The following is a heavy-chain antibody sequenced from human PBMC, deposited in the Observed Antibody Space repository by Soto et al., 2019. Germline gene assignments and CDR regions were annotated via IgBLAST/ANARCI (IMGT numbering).Heavy chain of an antibody. J-gene: IGHJ6*02. CDR2: ISAYNGNT. CDR1: GYTFTSYG. V-gene: IGHV1-18*01. CDR3: ARVHSSSGWYDYYYYGMDV. Sequence: ASVKVSCKASGYTFTSYGISWVRQAPGQGLEWMGWISAYNGNTNYAQKLQGRVTMTTDTSTSTAYMELRSLRSDDTAVYYCARVHSSSGWYDYYYYGMDVWGQGTSVTVSS. D-gene: IGHD6-19*01.